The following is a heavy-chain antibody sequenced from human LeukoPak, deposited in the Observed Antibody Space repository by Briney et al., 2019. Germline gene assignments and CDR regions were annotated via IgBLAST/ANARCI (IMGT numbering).Heavy chain of an antibody. Sequence: SETLSLTCTVSGGSISSYYWSWIRQPPGKGLEWIGYIHYSGSTNCNPSLKSRVTISVDTSKNQISLKLSSVTAAGTAVYYCARGGGYGDYNWFDPWGQGTLVTVAS. CDR1: GGSISSYY. CDR3: ARGGGYGDYNWFDP. J-gene: IGHJ5*02. D-gene: IGHD4-17*01. CDR2: IHYSGST. V-gene: IGHV4-59*01.